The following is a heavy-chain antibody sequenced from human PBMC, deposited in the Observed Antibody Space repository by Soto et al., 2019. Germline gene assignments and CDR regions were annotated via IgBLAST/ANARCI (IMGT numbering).Heavy chain of an antibody. CDR1: GFTFSSYA. V-gene: IGHV3-23*01. CDR2: ISGSGGST. CDR3: AHADGDYASWYFDL. D-gene: IGHD4-17*01. Sequence: EVQLLESGGGLVQPGGSLRLSCAASGFTFSSYAMSWVRQAPGKGLEWVSAISGSGGSTYYANSAKGRFTISRDNSKNALYLQKNSQRAEDTAVYYCAHADGDYASWYFDLWGRGTLVTVSS. J-gene: IGHJ2*01.